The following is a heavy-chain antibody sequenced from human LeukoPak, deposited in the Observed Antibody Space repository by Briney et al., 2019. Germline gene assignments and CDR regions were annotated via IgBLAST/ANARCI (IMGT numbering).Heavy chain of an antibody. J-gene: IGHJ4*02. CDR3: AKGVHSYGNFDY. V-gene: IGHV1-2*06. CDR2: INPNSGGT. D-gene: IGHD5-18*01. CDR1: GYTFTGYY. Sequence: ASVKVSCKASGYTFTGYYMHWVRQAPGQGLEWMGRINPNSGGTNYAQKFQGRVTMTRYTSISTAYMELSRLTSDDTAVYYCAKGVHSYGNFDYWGQGPLVTVSS.